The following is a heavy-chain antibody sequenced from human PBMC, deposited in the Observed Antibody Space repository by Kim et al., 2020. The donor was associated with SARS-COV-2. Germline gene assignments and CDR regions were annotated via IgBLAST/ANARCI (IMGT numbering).Heavy chain of an antibody. CDR3: ARDCGAYSNYGLDGMDV. D-gene: IGHD4-4*01. V-gene: IGHV3-33*01. Sequence: GGSLRLSCAASGFTFSSYGMHWVRQAPGKGLEWVAVIWYDGSNKYYADSVKGRFTISRDNSKNTLYLQMNSLRAEDTAVYYCARDCGAYSNYGLDGMDVWGQGTTVTVSS. CDR1: GFTFSSYG. J-gene: IGHJ6*02. CDR2: IWYDGSNK.